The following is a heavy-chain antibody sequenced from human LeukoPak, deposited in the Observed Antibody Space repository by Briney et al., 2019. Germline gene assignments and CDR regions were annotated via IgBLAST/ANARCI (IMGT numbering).Heavy chain of an antibody. CDR3: ARGPSIAARYDAFDI. CDR1: EFTFTSYE. CDR2: ISSSGNTI. V-gene: IGHV3-48*03. D-gene: IGHD6-6*01. Sequence: GGSLRLSCAASEFTFTSYELNWVRQAPGKGLEWVSYISSSGNTISYADSVKGRFTISRDNAKNSLYLQVISLRAEDTAVYYCARGPSIAARYDAFDIWGQGTMVTVSS. J-gene: IGHJ3*02.